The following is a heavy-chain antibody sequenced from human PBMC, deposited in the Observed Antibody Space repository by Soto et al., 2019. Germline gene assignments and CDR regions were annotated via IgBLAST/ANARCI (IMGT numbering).Heavy chain of an antibody. J-gene: IGHJ4*02. CDR2: IYYSGST. CDR1: GGSISSSSYY. V-gene: IGHV4-39*01. D-gene: IGHD2-15*01. Sequence: SETLSLTCTVSGGSISSSSYYWGWIRQPPGKGLEWIGSIYYSGSTNYNPSLKNQVTISVDTSKNQFSLKLSSVTAADTSLYYCARHTPAISISDHWGQGTLVTVSS. CDR3: ARHTPAISISDH.